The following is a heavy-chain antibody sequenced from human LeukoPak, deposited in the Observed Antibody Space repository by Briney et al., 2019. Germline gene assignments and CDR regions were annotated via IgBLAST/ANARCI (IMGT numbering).Heavy chain of an antibody. J-gene: IGHJ4*02. CDR3: ARDGDSGSHYLVY. CDR2: IAPLFGTT. V-gene: IGHV1-69*05. Sequence: SVKVSCKASGGTFSNYAVNWVRQAPGQGGEWMGGIAPLFGTTYYAQRFQGRVTITTDESTSSAYMELSSLRSHDTAVYYCARDGDSGSHYLVYWGQGTLVTVSS. CDR1: GGTFSNYA. D-gene: IGHD1-26*01.